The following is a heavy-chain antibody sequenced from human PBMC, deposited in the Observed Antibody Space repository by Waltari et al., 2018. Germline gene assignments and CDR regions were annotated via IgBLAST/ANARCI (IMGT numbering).Heavy chain of an antibody. Sequence: QLQLQESGPGLVKPSETLSLICTVSGGSISSSSYYWGWIRQPPGEGLGWIGSIDYSGTPYHTPPLKSRFTISLEPSKNQFPLKLSSVSAADTAVYYCARHVSGYCSSTSCHSDYWGQGTLVTVSS. D-gene: IGHD2-2*01. CDR1: GGSISSSSYY. V-gene: IGHV4-39*01. CDR3: ARHVSGYCSSTSCHSDY. J-gene: IGHJ4*02. CDR2: IDYSGTP.